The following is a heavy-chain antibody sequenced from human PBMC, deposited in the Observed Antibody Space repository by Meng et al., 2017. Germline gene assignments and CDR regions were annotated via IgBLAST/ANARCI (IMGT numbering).Heavy chain of an antibody. CDR1: GGSISSVSYY. D-gene: IGHD1-26*01. V-gene: IGHV4-61*02. J-gene: IGHJ4*02. Sequence: SETLSLTCTVSGGSISSVSYYWSWIRQPAGRGLEWIGRIYTSGTTNYNPSLKSRVTISVATSKNQFSLKLSSVTAADTAVYYCARDRSYTVFDYWGQGTLVTVSS. CDR2: IYTSGTT. CDR3: ARDRSYTVFDY.